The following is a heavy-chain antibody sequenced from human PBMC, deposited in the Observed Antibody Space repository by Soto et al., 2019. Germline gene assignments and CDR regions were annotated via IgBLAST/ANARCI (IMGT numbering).Heavy chain of an antibody. D-gene: IGHD6-19*01. CDR3: ARAAYTSGYYYFDH. CDR1: GFTFSSHA. Sequence: HPGESLKISCASSGFTFSSHAMHWVRQAPGKGLEWVANIWFDGSNKNYADSVKGRFTISRDNSKNTLFLQVNSLRAEDTAIYYCARAAYTSGYYYFDHWGQGTPVTVSS. J-gene: IGHJ4*02. V-gene: IGHV3-33*01. CDR2: IWFDGSNK.